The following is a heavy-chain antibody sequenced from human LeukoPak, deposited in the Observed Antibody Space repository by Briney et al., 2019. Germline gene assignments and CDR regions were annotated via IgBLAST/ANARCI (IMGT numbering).Heavy chain of an antibody. CDR1: GGTFSSYA. V-gene: IGHV1-69*01. Sequence: SVKVSCKASGGTFSSYAISRVRQAPGQGLEWMGGIIPIFGTANYAQKFQGRVTITADESTSTAYMELSSLRSEDTAVYYCATVSAGIAATYYYYGMDVWGQGTTVTVSS. CDR3: ATVSAGIAATYYYYGMDV. J-gene: IGHJ6*02. D-gene: IGHD6-13*01. CDR2: IIPIFGTA.